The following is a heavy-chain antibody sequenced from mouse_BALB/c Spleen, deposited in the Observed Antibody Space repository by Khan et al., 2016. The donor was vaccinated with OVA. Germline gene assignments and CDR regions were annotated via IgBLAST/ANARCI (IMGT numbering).Heavy chain of an antibody. CDR3: ARGGSSGPAWFAY. D-gene: IGHD3-1*01. V-gene: IGHV3-6*02. Sequence: EVQLQESGPGLVKPSQSLSLTCSVTGYSITSGYSWNWIRQFPGNKLEWMGYIRYDGNSNYNPSLKNPISITRDPSKNQFFLKLNSVTPEDTATYYCARGGSSGPAWFAYWGQGTLVTVSA. CDR2: IRYDGNS. CDR1: GYSITSGYS. J-gene: IGHJ3*01.